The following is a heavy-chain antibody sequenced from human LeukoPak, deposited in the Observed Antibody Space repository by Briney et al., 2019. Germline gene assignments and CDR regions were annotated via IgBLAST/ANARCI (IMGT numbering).Heavy chain of an antibody. CDR3: ARNAVPDRPFSGMDV. J-gene: IGHJ6*04. CDR1: GGTFSSYA. V-gene: IGHV1-69*13. CDR2: IIPIFGTA. D-gene: IGHD2-2*01. Sequence: SVKVSCKASGGTFSSYAISWVRQAPGQGLEWMGGIIPIFGTANYAQKFQGRVTITADESTSTAYVELSSLRSEDTAVYYCARNAVPDRPFSGMDVWGKGTTVTVSS.